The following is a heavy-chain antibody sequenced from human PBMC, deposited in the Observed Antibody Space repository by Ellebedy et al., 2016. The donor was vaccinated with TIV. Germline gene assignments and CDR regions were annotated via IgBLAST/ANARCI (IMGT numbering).Heavy chain of an antibody. CDR2: INQGADHI. CDR1: GFTFSSHW. J-gene: IGHJ4*02. CDR3: ARIYAPGYFDY. Sequence: GESLKISCAASGFTFSSHWITWVRQAPGKGLEWVAYINQGADHIDFLESGRDRFTISRDNAENSVSLQMNSLRSDDTAVYYCARIYAPGYFDYWGQGTLVTVSP. V-gene: IGHV3-7*01. D-gene: IGHD2-2*01.